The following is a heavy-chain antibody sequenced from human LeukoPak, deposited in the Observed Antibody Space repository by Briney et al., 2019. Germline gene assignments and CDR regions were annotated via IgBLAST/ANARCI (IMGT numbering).Heavy chain of an antibody. CDR3: TPSIAVAGSLDY. J-gene: IGHJ4*02. V-gene: IGHV3-15*01. Sequence: PGGSLRLSCAASGFTFSNVWMSWVRQAPGKGLEWVGRIKSKTDGETTDYAAPVKGRFTISRDDSKNTLNLQMNSLKTEDTAVYYCTPSIAVAGSLDYWGQGTLVTVSS. CDR2: IKSKTDGETT. CDR1: GFTFSNVW. D-gene: IGHD6-19*01.